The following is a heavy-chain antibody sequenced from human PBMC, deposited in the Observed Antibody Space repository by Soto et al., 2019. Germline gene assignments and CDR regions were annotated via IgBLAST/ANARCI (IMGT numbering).Heavy chain of an antibody. CDR3: ARGQEGVVATH. V-gene: IGHV4-34*01. J-gene: IGHJ4*02. D-gene: IGHD5-12*01. Sequence: QVQLQQWGAGLLKPSETLSLNCAVTGGSLSGYYWSWIRQPPGKGLEWIGEVKDGGHTNYSPSLRGRVTISSDTSNNQFSLRLNFVTAADMGVYYCARGQEGVVATHWDQGSLVTVSS. CDR2: VKDGGHT. CDR1: GGSLSGYY.